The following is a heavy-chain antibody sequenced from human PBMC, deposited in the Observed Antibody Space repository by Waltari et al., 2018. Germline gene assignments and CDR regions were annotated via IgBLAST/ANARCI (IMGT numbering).Heavy chain of an antibody. CDR2: ITHSGST. Sequence: QVQLQQWGAGLLKPSETLSLTCAVYGVSFSNYYWTWIRQSPGKGLEWIGEITHSGSTYYNPSIKRRVNILVDPSANQFSLRLSYVTAADTAVYYCARGTPVRIFDDWGQGTLVTVSS. J-gene: IGHJ4*02. CDR3: ARGTPVRIFDD. CDR1: GVSFSNYY. D-gene: IGHD2-15*01. V-gene: IGHV4-34*01.